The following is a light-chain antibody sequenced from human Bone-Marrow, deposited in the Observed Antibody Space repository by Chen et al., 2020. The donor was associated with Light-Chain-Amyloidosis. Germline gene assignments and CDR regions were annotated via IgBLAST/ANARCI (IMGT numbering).Light chain of an antibody. Sequence: DFVMTQSPDSLAVSLGERATINCKSSQSILYSSNNRNYLAWYQQKPGQPPKLLISWASTRESGVPDRFSGSGSGTDFTLTISSLQAADGAVYYCQQYYGAPYTFGQGTKLEIK. CDR2: WAS. CDR3: QQYYGAPYT. CDR1: QSILYSSNNRNY. J-gene: IGKJ2*01. V-gene: IGKV4-1*01.